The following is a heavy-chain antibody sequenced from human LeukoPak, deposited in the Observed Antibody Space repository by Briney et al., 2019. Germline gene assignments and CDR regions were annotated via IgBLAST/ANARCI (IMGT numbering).Heavy chain of an antibody. D-gene: IGHD3-22*01. J-gene: IGHJ5*02. Sequence: PSETLSLTCTVSGGSISSYYWSWIRQPPGKGLEWIGYIYYSGSTNYNPSLKSRVTISVDTSKNQFSLKLSSVTAADTAVYYCAGHSFGYYDSSGYPNPWGQGTLVTVSS. V-gene: IGHV4-59*08. CDR2: IYYSGST. CDR1: GGSISSYY. CDR3: AGHSFGYYDSSGYPNP.